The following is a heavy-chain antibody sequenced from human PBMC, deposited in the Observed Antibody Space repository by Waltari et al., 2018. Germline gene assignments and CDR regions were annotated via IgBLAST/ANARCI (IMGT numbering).Heavy chain of an antibody. D-gene: IGHD2-8*01. CDR3: ARAYD. V-gene: IGHV3-7*01. CDR2: IKEDGSEK. Sequence: EVQLVESGGGLVQPGGSLTPACEASRFSLSTNWMGWVRQATGKGPEWVASIKEDGSEKYYVDSVKGRFTISRDNAKNSLYLQMNSLRAEDTAVYYCARAYDWGQGTLVTVSS. J-gene: IGHJ4*02. CDR1: RFSLSTNW.